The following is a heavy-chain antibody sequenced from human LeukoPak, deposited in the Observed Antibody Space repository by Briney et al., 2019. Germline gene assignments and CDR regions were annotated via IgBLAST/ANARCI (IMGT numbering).Heavy chain of an antibody. V-gene: IGHV3-48*01. CDR3: VRGQDGIDNWFDP. CDR1: GFTFDDYG. Sequence: GGSLRLSCAASGFTFDDYGMSWVRQAPGKGLEWISYIRGNSETIHYADSVKGRFTISRDNAKNSLSLQMTSLRAEDTAVYYCVRGQDGIDNWFDPWGQGTLVTVAS. J-gene: IGHJ5*02. D-gene: IGHD5-24*01. CDR2: IRGNSETI.